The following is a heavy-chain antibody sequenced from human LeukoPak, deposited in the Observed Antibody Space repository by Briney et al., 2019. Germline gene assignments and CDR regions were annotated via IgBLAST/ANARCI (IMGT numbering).Heavy chain of an antibody. CDR3: ARGGYYDILTGYYPSKAFDY. V-gene: IGHV1-69*13. D-gene: IGHD3-9*01. CDR2: IIPIFGTA. J-gene: IGHJ4*02. CDR1: GGTXSSYA. Sequence: SVKVSCKASGGTXSSYAISWVRQAPGQGLEWMGGIIPIFGTANYAQKFQGRVTITADESTSTAYMELSSLRSEDTAVYYCARGGYYDILTGYYPSKAFDYWGQGTLVTVSS.